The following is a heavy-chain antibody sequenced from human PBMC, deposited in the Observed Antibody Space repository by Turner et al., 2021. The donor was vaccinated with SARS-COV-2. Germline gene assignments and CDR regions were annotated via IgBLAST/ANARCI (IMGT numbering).Heavy chain of an antibody. V-gene: IGHV3-66*01. J-gene: IGHJ5*02. D-gene: IGHD6-13*01. CDR2: IYSGGST. CDR1: GFTFSSNY. Sequence: VQLVESGGGVVQPGRSLRLSCAASGFTFSSNYMSWVRQAPGKGLEWVSVIYSGGSTYYADSVKGRFTISRDNSKNTLYLQINSLRAEDTAVYYCAREAAAGNFHGWFDPWGQGTLVTVSS. CDR3: AREAAAGNFHGWFDP.